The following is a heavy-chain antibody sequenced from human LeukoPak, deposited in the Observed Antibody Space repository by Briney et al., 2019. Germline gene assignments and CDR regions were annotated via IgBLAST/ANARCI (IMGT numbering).Heavy chain of an antibody. CDR1: GGSISSYY. V-gene: IGHV4-4*09. CDR3: ARGGRYGYP. Sequence: SETLSLTCTVSGGSISSYYWSWIRQPPGKGLEWIGYIYTSGSTNYNPSLKSRVTISVDTSKNHFSLKLSSVTAADTAVYYCARGGRYGYPWGQGTLVTVSS. D-gene: IGHD3-10*01. CDR2: IYTSGST. J-gene: IGHJ5*02.